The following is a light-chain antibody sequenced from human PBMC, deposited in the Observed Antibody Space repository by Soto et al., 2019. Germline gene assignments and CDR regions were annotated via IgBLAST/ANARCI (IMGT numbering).Light chain of an antibody. Sequence: IVLPQSPGTLSLSPGGRATLFCRASQSVTSNYFAWYQQKPGQAPRLLSYGISDRATGIPDRFSGSGSGTDFTLTISRLEPEDFAVYYCQQRSNWPPITLGQGTRLEIK. CDR1: QSVTSNY. CDR3: QQRSNWPPIT. CDR2: GIS. J-gene: IGKJ5*01. V-gene: IGKV3D-20*02.